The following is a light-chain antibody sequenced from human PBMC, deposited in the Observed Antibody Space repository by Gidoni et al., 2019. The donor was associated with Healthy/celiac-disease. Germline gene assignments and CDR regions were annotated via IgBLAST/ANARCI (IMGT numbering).Light chain of an antibody. CDR1: SSDVGGYNY. J-gene: IGLJ2*01. CDR3: CSYVGSYLP. V-gene: IGLV2-11*01. Sequence: QSALTQPRSVSGSPGQSVTISCTGTSSDVGGYNYVSWYQQHPGKAPKLMIYDVSKRPSGVPDRFSGSKSGNTASLTISGLQAEDEADYYCCSYVGSYLPFGGGTKLTVL. CDR2: DVS.